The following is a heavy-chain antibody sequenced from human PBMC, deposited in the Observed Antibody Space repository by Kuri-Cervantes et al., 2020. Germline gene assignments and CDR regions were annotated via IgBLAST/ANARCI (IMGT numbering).Heavy chain of an antibody. CDR2: IKQDGSEK. CDR3: AKDMGWAAIGRFDY. CDR1: GFTFSSYW. Sequence: GESLKISCAASGFTFSSYWMSWVRQAPGKGLEWVANIKQDGSEKYYVDSVKGRFTISRDNAKNSLYLQMNSLRAEDTALYYCAKDMGWAAIGRFDYWGQGTLVTVSS. V-gene: IGHV3-7*03. D-gene: IGHD1-26*01. J-gene: IGHJ4*02.